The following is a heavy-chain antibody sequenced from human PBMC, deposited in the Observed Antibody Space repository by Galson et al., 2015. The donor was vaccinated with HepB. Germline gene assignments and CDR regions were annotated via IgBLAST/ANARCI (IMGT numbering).Heavy chain of an antibody. D-gene: IGHD3-22*01. CDR1: GFIFSSYA. V-gene: IGHV3-23*01. Sequence: SLRLSCAASGFIFSSYAMSWVRQAPGKGLEWVSSISTSGVSTYFADSVKGRFTISRDNSKNTLFLQMNSLRAEDTAVYYCAKDGHPYCYDSSGYYVYFDYWGQGTLVTVSS. CDR3: AKDGHPYCYDSSGYYVYFDY. CDR2: ISTSGVST. J-gene: IGHJ4*02.